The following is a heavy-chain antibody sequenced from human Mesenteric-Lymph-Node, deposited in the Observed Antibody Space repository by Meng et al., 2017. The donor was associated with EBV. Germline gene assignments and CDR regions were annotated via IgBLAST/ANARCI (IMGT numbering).Heavy chain of an antibody. CDR1: GAAVISGSHY. J-gene: IGHJ4*02. D-gene: IGHD3-16*01. CDR3: ARATTWGGGEDY. CDR2: VYYSWTT. V-gene: IGHV4-61*01. Sequence: QVQLQGSGPGLVKPSETLSLTCTVSGAAVISGSHYWSWIRQPPGKGLGWIGYVYYSWTTDYNPSLKSRVAISVDTSKNQVSLKMYSVTAADTATYYYARATTWGGGEDYWGQGTLVTVSS.